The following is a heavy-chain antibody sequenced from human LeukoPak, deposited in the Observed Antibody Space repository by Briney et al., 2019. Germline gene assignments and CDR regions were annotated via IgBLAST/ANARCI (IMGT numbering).Heavy chain of an antibody. V-gene: IGHV4-34*01. CDR2: INHSGGT. CDR3: ARGSSSGCSFDY. Sequence: PSETLSLTCAVYGGSFSGYYWSWIRQPPGKGLEWIGEINHSGGTDYNPSLKSRVTISVDTSKNQFSLKLSSVTAADTAVYYCARGSSSGCSFDYWGQGTLVTVSS. CDR1: GGSFSGYY. D-gene: IGHD6-19*01. J-gene: IGHJ4*02.